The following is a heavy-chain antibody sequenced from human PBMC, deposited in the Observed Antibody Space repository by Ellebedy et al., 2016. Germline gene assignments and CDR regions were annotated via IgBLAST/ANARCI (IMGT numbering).Heavy chain of an antibody. Sequence: GGSLRLSCVASGFSFSSFDMNWVRQAPGKGLEWVSHISPNGDSTNYADSVKVRITISRDNSENTLYLQMNSLTDEDTATYYCAKGGWLDNWGQGTPVTVSS. V-gene: IGHV3-23*01. J-gene: IGHJ5*02. CDR2: ISPNGDST. CDR3: AKGGWLDN. CDR1: GFSFSSFD. D-gene: IGHD3-16*01.